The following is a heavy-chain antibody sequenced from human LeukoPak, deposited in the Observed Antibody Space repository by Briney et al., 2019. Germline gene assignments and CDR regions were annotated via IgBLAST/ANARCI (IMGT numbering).Heavy chain of an antibody. V-gene: IGHV4-39*07. CDR1: GGSISSSSYY. D-gene: IGHD6-13*01. J-gene: IGHJ5*02. CDR3: ARGCLLGIAAAGTSQKWFDP. CDR2: IYYSGST. Sequence: PSETLSLTCTVSGGSISSSSYYWGWIRQPPGKGLEWIGSIYYSGSTYYNPSLKSRVTISVDTSKNQFSLKLSSVTAADTAVYYCARGCLLGIAAAGTSQKWFDPWGQGTLVTVSS.